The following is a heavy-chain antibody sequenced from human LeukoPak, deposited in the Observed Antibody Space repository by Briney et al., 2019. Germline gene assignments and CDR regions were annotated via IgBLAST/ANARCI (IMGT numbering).Heavy chain of an antibody. D-gene: IGHD2-2*01. Sequence: SETLSLTCTVSGGSISSYYWSWIRQPPGKGLEWIGDIYYSGSTNYNPSLKSRVTISVDTSKNQFSLKLSSVTAADTAVYYCARAGRYCSSTSCYADGIDYWGQGTLVTVSS. V-gene: IGHV4-59*01. CDR2: IYYSGST. J-gene: IGHJ4*02. CDR3: ARAGRYCSSTSCYADGIDY. CDR1: GGSISSYY.